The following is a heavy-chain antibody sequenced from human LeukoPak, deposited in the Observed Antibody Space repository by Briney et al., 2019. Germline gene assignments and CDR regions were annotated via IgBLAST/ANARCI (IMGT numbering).Heavy chain of an antibody. Sequence: PSETLSLTCTVSGGSISSYYWSWIRQPPGKGLEWIGYIHYSGSTNYNPSLKSRVTISVDTSKNQFSLKLSSVTAADTAVYYCARDTYYYDSSGYWADYWGQGTLVTVSS. V-gene: IGHV4-59*01. D-gene: IGHD3-22*01. CDR3: ARDTYYYDSSGYWADY. CDR2: IHYSGST. J-gene: IGHJ4*02. CDR1: GGSISSYY.